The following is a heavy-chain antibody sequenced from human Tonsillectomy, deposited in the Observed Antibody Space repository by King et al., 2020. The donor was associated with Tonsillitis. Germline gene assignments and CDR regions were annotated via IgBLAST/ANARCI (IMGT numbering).Heavy chain of an antibody. Sequence: VQLVESGGGLVQPGGSLRLSCGTSGFTFSTYWMHWFCQGPGKGLMWVARINPVGSNIRHATFVKGRFSISRDNAKNTLYLQRNSLRVEDTAMYYCVRDSYIHNVYYGMDVWGQGTTVTVSS. CDR1: GFTFSTYW. J-gene: IGHJ6*02. D-gene: IGHD1-1*01. CDR2: INPVGSNI. CDR3: VRDSYIHNVYYGMDV. V-gene: IGHV3-74*01.